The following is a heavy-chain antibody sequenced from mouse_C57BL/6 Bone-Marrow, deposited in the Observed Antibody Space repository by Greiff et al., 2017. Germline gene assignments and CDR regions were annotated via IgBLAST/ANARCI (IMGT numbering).Heavy chain of an antibody. CDR2: IYPGDGDT. Sequence: QVQLQQSGPELVKPGASVTISCKASGYAFSSSWMNWVKQRPGKGLEWIGRIYPGDGDTNSNGKFKGKATLTADKSSSTAYMQLISLTSEDSAFYFCARHWAMDYWGQGTSVPGSS. V-gene: IGHV1-82*01. CDR1: GYAFSSSW. CDR3: ARHWAMDY. J-gene: IGHJ4*01.